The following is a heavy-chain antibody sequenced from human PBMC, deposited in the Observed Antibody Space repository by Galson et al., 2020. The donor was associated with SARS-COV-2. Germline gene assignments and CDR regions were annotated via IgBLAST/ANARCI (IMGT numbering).Heavy chain of an antibody. J-gene: IGHJ4*02. CDR2: ISGHSGTI. D-gene: IGHD6-19*01. V-gene: IGHV3-9*01. Sequence: TGGSLRLSCAASGFTFDAYAMHWVRQAPGKGLEWVSGISGHSGTIAYVDSVKGRFTISRDNAKNSLYLQMNSLRAEDTALYYCVKSRIRTAVAVPFDSWGQGTLVTVSS. CDR1: GFTFDAYA. CDR3: VKSRIRTAVAVPFDS.